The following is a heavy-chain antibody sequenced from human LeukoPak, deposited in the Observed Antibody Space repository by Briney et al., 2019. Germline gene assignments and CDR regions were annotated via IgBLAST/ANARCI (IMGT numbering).Heavy chain of an antibody. V-gene: IGHV1-69*05. CDR2: IIPIFGTA. Sequence: SVKVSCKASGGTFSSYAISWVRQAPGQGLEWMGGIIPIFGTANYAQKFQGRVTITTDESTSTAYMELSSLRSEDTAVYYCARDYVYSSSWEAFDYWGQGALVTVSS. D-gene: IGHD6-13*01. CDR1: GGTFSSYA. J-gene: IGHJ4*02. CDR3: ARDYVYSSSWEAFDY.